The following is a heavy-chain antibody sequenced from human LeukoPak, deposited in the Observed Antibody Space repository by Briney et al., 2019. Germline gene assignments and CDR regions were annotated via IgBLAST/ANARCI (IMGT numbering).Heavy chain of an antibody. CDR1: GFTFSSYS. CDR3: ARALSGSYSWFDP. V-gene: IGHV3-21*01. D-gene: IGHD1-26*01. Sequence: GGSLRLSCAASGFTFSSYSMNWVRQAPGKGPEWVSSISSSSSYIYYADSVKGRFTISRDNAKNSLYLQMYSLRAEDTAVYYCARALSGSYSWFDPWGQGTLVTVSS. CDR2: ISSSSSYI. J-gene: IGHJ5*02.